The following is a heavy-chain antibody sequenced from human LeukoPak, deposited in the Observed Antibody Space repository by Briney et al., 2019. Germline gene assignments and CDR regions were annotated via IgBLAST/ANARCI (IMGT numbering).Heavy chain of an antibody. Sequence: ASVKVSCKASRYTFTGYYIHWVRQAPGQGPEWMGWINPDNGGTNYAQKFQGRVTMTRDTSINTAYMEVSRLKSDDTAVYYCARELSNWGNWYFDLWGRGTLVTVSS. J-gene: IGHJ2*01. D-gene: IGHD7-27*01. CDR2: INPDNGGT. V-gene: IGHV1-2*02. CDR1: RYTFTGYY. CDR3: ARELSNWGNWYFDL.